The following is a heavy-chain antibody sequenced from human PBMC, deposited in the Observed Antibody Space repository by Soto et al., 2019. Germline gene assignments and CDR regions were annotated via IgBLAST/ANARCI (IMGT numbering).Heavy chain of an antibody. CDR2: IYPGDSDT. J-gene: IGHJ5*02. D-gene: IGHD6-13*01. Sequence: GESLKISCKGSGYSFTSYWIGWVRQMPGKGLERMGIIYPGDSDTRYSPSFQGQVTISADKSISTAYLQWSSLKASDTAMYYCARQVAYSSSWSRRNWFDPWGQGTLVTVSS. CDR3: ARQVAYSSSWSRRNWFDP. V-gene: IGHV5-51*01. CDR1: GYSFTSYW.